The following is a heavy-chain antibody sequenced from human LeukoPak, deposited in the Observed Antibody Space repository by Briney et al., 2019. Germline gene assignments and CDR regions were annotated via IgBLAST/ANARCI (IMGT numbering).Heavy chain of an antibody. D-gene: IGHD6-13*01. CDR1: GFTVSSNY. J-gene: IGHJ4*02. CDR2: IYSGGST. V-gene: IGHV3-53*01. CDR3: ARDPEGGSSWDY. Sequence: PGGSLILSCAVSGFTVSSNYMSWVRQAPGKGLEWVSVIYSGGSTYYADSVKGRFTISRDNSKNTLYLQMNSLRAEDTAVYYCARDPEGGSSWDYWGQGTLVTVSS.